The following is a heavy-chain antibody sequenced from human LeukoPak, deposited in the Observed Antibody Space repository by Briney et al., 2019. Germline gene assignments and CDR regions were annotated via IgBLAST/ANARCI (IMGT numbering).Heavy chain of an antibody. D-gene: IGHD4-17*01. V-gene: IGHV3-48*02. J-gene: IGHJ4*02. CDR2: INSRSNTI. CDR1: GFTFSTYS. Sequence: GRSLRLSCAASGFTFSTYSMNWVRQAPGKGLHWVSYINSRSNTIYYADSVKGRFTISRDNAKNSLYLQKNSMRDEDTAVYYCARDRGDYGDYDYWGQGTVVTVSS. CDR3: ARDRGDYGDYDY.